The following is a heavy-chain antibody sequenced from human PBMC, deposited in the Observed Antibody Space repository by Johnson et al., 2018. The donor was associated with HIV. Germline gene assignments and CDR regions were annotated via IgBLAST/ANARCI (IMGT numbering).Heavy chain of an antibody. D-gene: IGHD6-19*01. CDR3: VSSGCQRCAFDI. CDR2: ISWTRGSL. Sequence: VQLVESGGGLVQPGRSLRLSCAASGFTYDDYAMHWVRQAPGKGLEWDSGISWTRGSLGYADSVKGRFTISRDDSKNTLYLQMNSLKAGDTAVYYRVSSGCQRCAFDIWGLGTVVTFSS. J-gene: IGHJ3*02. V-gene: IGHV3-9*01. CDR1: GFTYDDYA.